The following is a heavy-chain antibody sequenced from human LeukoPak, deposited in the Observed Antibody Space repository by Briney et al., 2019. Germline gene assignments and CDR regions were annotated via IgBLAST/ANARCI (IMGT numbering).Heavy chain of an antibody. Sequence: GGSLRLSCAASGFTFSSYAMSWVRQAPGKGLEWVSAISGSGGSTYYADSVKGRFTISRDNSKNTLYLQMDSLGPEDTALYYCARDRGYCSGGSCYSAFDYWGQGTLVTVSS. D-gene: IGHD2-15*01. V-gene: IGHV3-23*01. CDR1: GFTFSSYA. CDR3: ARDRGYCSGGSCYSAFDY. J-gene: IGHJ4*02. CDR2: ISGSGGST.